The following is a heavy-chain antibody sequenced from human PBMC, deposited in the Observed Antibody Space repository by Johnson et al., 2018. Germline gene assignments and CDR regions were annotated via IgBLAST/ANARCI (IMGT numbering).Heavy chain of an antibody. D-gene: IGHD1-26*01. CDR2: IKQDGSGT. Sequence: VQLVQSGGGLVQXGGSXRLXCAASGFTFSSYWMTWVRQAPGKGLEWVANIKQDGSGTYYVDSVKGRFTISRDNSKNTLYLQMNSLRAEATAVYYRARVVRGTYYAGSFQHWGQGTLVTVSS. CDR1: GFTFSSYW. CDR3: ARVVRGTYYAGSFQH. V-gene: IGHV3-7*03. J-gene: IGHJ1*01.